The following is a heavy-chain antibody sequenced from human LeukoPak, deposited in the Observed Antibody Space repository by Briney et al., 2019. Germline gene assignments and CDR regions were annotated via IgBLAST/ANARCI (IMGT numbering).Heavy chain of an antibody. V-gene: IGHV3-48*03. CDR2: ISSSGSTI. Sequence: AGGSLRLSCAASGFTFSNYEMVWLRQAPGKGLEWISHISSSGSTIYYAGSVKGRFTVSRDNAENSLYLHMSSLRAEDTAVYYCARDRIMVLGPYNWFDPWGQGTLVAVSS. CDR1: GFTFSNYE. J-gene: IGHJ5*02. D-gene: IGHD2-8*01. CDR3: ARDRIMVLGPYNWFDP.